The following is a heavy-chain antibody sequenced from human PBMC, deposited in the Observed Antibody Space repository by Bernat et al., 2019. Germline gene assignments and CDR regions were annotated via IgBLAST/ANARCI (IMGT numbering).Heavy chain of an antibody. V-gene: IGHV3-23*01. CDR3: AKGVDSSGYYGNFDY. CDR2: ISGSGGST. D-gene: IGHD3-22*01. J-gene: IGHJ4*02. CDR1: GFTFSSYA. Sequence: EVQLLESGGGLVQPGGSLRLSCAASGFTFSSYAMSWVRQAPGKGLEWVSAISGSGGSTYYADSVKGRFTISRDNSKNTLYLQMYSLRAEDTAVYYCAKGVDSSGYYGNFDYWGQGTLVTVSS.